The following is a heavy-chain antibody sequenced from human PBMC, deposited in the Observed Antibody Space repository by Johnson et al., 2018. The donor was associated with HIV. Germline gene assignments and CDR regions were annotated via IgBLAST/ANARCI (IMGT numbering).Heavy chain of an antibody. CDR3: AKDRSGGALGAFDI. V-gene: IGHV3-13*01. Sequence: MLLVESGGGVVQPWGSLRLSCAASGFTFSSYDMHWVRQATGKGLEWVSGIGTIDDTYYSDSVKGRFTISRDNSKNTLYLQMNSLRDEDTALYYCAKDRSGGALGAFDIWGHGTMVTVSS. CDR2: IGTIDDT. J-gene: IGHJ3*02. D-gene: IGHD2-15*01. CDR1: GFTFSSYD.